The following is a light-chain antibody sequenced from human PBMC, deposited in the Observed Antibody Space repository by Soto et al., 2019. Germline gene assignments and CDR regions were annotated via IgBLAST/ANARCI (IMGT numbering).Light chain of an antibody. CDR3: SSYTSSRSYV. Sequence: QSVLTQPPSVSGSPGQSITISCTGTSSDVGGSDFVSWHQHHPGKAPKLMIYDVSKWPSGVSNRFSGSKSGNTASLTISGLQAEDEADYYCSSYTSSRSYVFGTGTKVTVL. J-gene: IGLJ1*01. V-gene: IGLV2-14*01. CDR1: SSDVGGSDF. CDR2: DVS.